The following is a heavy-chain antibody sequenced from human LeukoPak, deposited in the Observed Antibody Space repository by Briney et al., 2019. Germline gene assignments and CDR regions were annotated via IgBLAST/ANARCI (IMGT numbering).Heavy chain of an antibody. CDR1: GFTVSLNS. Sequence: GGSLRLSCAASGFTVSLNSMNWVRQAPGKGPEWLSIIYSGDNTYSADSVKGRFTISRDNSRNTLYLQMNSLRAEDTAVYFCARGPVLHWFGKLLVPQTYYFDYWGQGTLVTVSS. CDR2: IYSGDNT. CDR3: ARGPVLHWFGKLLVPQTYYFDY. D-gene: IGHD3-10*01. V-gene: IGHV3-66*01. J-gene: IGHJ4*02.